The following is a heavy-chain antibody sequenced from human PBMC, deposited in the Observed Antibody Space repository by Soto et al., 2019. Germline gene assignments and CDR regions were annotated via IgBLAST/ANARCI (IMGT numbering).Heavy chain of an antibody. CDR2: IYYSGST. CDR3: ARGGGLVSRDAFDI. V-gene: IGHV4-39*07. Sequence: SETLSLTCTVSGGSISSSSYYWGWIRQPPGKGLEWIGNIYYSGSTYYNPSLKSRVTISVDRSKNQFSLKLSSVTAADTAVYYCARGGGLVSRDAFDIWGQGTMVTVSS. CDR1: GGSISSSSYY. J-gene: IGHJ3*02. D-gene: IGHD6-19*01.